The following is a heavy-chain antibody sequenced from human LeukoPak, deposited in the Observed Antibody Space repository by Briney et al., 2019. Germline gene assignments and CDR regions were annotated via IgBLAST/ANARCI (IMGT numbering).Heavy chain of an antibody. Sequence: PGGSLRLSCAASGFTFSSYAMSWVRQAPGKGLEWVSAISGSGGSTYYADSVKGRFTISRDNSKNTLYLQMNSLRAEDTAVYYCARASGYSYGFRAYYYGMDVWGQGTTVTVSS. CDR1: GFTFSSYA. CDR3: ARASGYSYGFRAYYYGMDV. D-gene: IGHD5-18*01. V-gene: IGHV3-23*01. CDR2: ISGSGGST. J-gene: IGHJ6*02.